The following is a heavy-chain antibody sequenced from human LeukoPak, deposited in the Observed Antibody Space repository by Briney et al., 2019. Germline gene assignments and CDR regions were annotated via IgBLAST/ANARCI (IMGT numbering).Heavy chain of an antibody. V-gene: IGHV3-23*01. CDR3: AKAKVAIDYSNSGSPHYYFDY. J-gene: IGHJ4*02. CDR2: TGGSGGST. Sequence: GGSLRLSCAASGVTYSSYAMTWVRQAPGKGLEWVASTGGSGGSTFYAASVKGRFTISRDNSRNTLSLQMNSLRAEDTAVDYCAKAKVAIDYSNSGSPHYYFDYWGQGTLVTVSS. D-gene: IGHD3-10*01. CDR1: GVTYSSYA.